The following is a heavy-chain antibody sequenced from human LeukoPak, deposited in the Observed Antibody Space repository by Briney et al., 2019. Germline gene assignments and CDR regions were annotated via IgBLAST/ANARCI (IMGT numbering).Heavy chain of an antibody. CDR1: GYSFTSYW. CDR3: ARPILDCGSCSCYFDY. CDR2: IYPGDSTN. Sequence: GEALKISCKGSGYSFTSYWIGWGRQMPGKGLEWLGVIYPGDSTNRYSTSYQGQVTISADKSISTAYLQWSSLKASDTAMYYCARPILDCGSCSCYFDYWGQGTLVTVSS. V-gene: IGHV5-51*01. D-gene: IGHD2-15*01. J-gene: IGHJ4*02.